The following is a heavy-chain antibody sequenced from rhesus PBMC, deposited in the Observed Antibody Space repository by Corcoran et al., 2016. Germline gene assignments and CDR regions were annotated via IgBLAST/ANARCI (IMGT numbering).Heavy chain of an antibody. CDR3: ARENTGGTSGFDY. J-gene: IGHJ4*01. CDR2: ITWSNGDT. CDR1: GFTFDVSA. Sequence: EVQLVESGGGLVQPGGSLRLSCTASGFTFDVSASDLVRQALGKGLEWVSSITWSNGDTFYADSAKGQFTISRDNAKNSLYLQMGSLRAEDTALYYCARENTGGTSGFDYWGQGVLVTVSS. D-gene: IGHD5-24*01. V-gene: IGHV3-201*01.